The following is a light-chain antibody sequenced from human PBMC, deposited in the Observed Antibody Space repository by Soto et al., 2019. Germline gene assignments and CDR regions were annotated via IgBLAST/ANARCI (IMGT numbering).Light chain of an antibody. V-gene: IGKV3-15*01. CDR2: DTS. CDR1: QGIGDT. CDR3: QQYNTWTSIT. J-gene: IGKJ5*01. Sequence: EVVMRQSPATLSVSPGEGATLSSRASQGIGDTLAWYQHKPGQTTRLLIYDTSTRANGIPARFSGSGSGTEFTLTISSLQSEDFAAYYCQQYNTWTSITFGQGTRLEIK.